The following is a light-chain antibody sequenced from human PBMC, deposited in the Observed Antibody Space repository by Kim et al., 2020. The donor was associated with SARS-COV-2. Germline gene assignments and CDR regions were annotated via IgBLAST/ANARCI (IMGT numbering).Light chain of an antibody. V-gene: IGLV3-19*01. Sequence: SSELTQDPAVSVALGQTVRITCQGDSLRSYYASWYQQKPGQAPVLVIYGKNNRPSGIPDRFSGSSSGHTASLTIPGAPAEDEADYYCNSRDSSGNNVVFG. CDR3: NSRDSSGNNVV. CDR1: SLRSYY. CDR2: GKN. J-gene: IGLJ2*01.